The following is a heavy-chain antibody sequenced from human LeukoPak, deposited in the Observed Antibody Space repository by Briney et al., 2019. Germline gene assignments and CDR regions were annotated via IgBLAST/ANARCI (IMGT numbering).Heavy chain of an antibody. CDR2: VSTTGGTT. CDR1: GFTFSNYA. D-gene: IGHD2-2*01. J-gene: IGHJ3*01. V-gene: IGHV3-64*01. Sequence: GGSLRLSCAASGFTFSNYAMHWVRQAPGKGLEYVSGVSTTGGTTYYANSVKGRFTVSRDNSKNTLYLQMGSLRVEDMALYYCAREWVGHRVGNTCYGAFDFWGQGTMVTVSS. CDR3: AREWVGHRVGNTCYGAFDF.